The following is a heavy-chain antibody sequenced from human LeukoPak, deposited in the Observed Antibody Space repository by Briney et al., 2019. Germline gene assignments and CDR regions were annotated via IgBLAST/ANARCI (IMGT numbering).Heavy chain of an antibody. Sequence: GGSLRLSCAASGFTFSSYSMNWVRQAPGKGLEWVSVIYSGGSTYYADSVKGRFTISRDNSKNTLYLQMNSLRAEDTAVYYCARVRSSSWYVVYWGQGTLVTVSS. D-gene: IGHD6-13*01. J-gene: IGHJ4*02. V-gene: IGHV3-53*01. CDR2: IYSGGST. CDR1: GFTFSSYS. CDR3: ARVRSSSWYVVY.